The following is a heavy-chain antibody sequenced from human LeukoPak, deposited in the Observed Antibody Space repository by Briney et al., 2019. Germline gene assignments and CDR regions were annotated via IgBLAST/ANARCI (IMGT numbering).Heavy chain of an antibody. CDR1: GYTFTGYY. Sequence: ASVKVSCKASGYTFTGYYMHWVRQAPGQGLEWMGWINPNSGGTNYAQKFQGRVTTTRDTSISTAYMELSRLRSDDTAVYYCARVPKGQQCYYFDYWGQGTLVTVSS. J-gene: IGHJ4*02. D-gene: IGHD6-19*01. V-gene: IGHV1-2*02. CDR2: INPNSGGT. CDR3: ARVPKGQQCYYFDY.